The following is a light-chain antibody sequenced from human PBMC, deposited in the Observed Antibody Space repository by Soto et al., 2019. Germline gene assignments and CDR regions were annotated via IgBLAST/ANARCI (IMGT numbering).Light chain of an antibody. J-gene: IGKJ5*01. CDR3: QQYGSSPLIS. V-gene: IGKV3-20*01. Sequence: VLTQSPATLCLSPWEIATRSFRASQSVSSYLAWYQLKPGQAPRLLIYGASGRATGIPDRFSGSGSGRDFTLTISGLEPEDFAVYYCQQYGSSPLISFGQGTRLEIK. CDR1: QSVSSY. CDR2: GAS.